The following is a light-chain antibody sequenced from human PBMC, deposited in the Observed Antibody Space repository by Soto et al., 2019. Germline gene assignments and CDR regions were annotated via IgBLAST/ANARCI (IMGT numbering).Light chain of an antibody. CDR3: LQDYNYPWA. J-gene: IGKJ1*01. Sequence: IQMTQSPSSLSASIGDRVTITCRASQGIRSDLAWYQQKPGRVPKLLIYGASGLESGVPSRFSGSGFGTDFTLTISSLQPEDFATYYCLQDYNYPWAFGQGTRVE. CDR1: QGIRSD. CDR2: GAS. V-gene: IGKV1-6*01.